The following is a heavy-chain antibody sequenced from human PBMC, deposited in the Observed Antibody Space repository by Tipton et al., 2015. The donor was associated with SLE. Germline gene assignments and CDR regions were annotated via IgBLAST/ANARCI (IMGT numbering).Heavy chain of an antibody. CDR1: GGSVSSGSYY. Sequence: GLVKPSETLSLICTVSGGSVSSGSYYWSWIRQPPGKGLECMGYIYYSGSTNYNPSIKRRVTISVDTSKNQFSLKLSCVTAADTAVYYCARGGNGFDYWGQGTLVTVSS. V-gene: IGHV4-61*01. J-gene: IGHJ4*02. CDR3: ARGGNGFDY. D-gene: IGHD2-8*01. CDR2: IYYSGST.